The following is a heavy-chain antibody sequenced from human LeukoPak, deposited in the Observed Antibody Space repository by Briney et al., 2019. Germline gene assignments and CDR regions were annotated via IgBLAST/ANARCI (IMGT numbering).Heavy chain of an antibody. V-gene: IGHV3-33*01. CDR2: IWYDGSNK. D-gene: IGHD3-22*01. CDR3: ARDKPPPYYYDSNGIFDY. CDR1: GFTFSSYG. J-gene: IGHJ4*02. Sequence: GGSLRLSCAASGFTFSSYGMHWVRQAPGKGLEWVAVIWYDGSNKYYADSVKGRFTISRDNSKNTLYLQMNSLRAEDTAVYYCARDKPPPYYYDSNGIFDYWGQGTLVTVSS.